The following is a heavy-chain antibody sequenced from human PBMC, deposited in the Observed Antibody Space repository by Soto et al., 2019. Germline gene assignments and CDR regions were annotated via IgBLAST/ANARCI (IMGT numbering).Heavy chain of an antibody. CDR2: IWHDGSIQ. CDR3: ARDRGTVEVPPAFSWFDP. CDR1: GFTFSSFG. V-gene: IGHV3-33*01. D-gene: IGHD2-2*01. J-gene: IGHJ5*02. Sequence: QVHLVESGGAVVQPGRSLRLSCEASGFTFSSFGMHWVRQSQGEGLEWVGVIWHDGSIQLYADSVKGRFTISRDNSKNTLYLQMTSLRAEDAAVYYCARDRGTVEVPPAFSWFDPWGQGTLVTVSS.